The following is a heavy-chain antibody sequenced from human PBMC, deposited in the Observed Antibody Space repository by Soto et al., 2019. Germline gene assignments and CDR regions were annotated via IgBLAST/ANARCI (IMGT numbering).Heavy chain of an antibody. CDR2: ITSDGSKT. CDR1: GFPFSISW. V-gene: IGHV3-74*01. Sequence: PGGSLRLSCAASGFPFSISWMHWVRQVPGKGLEWVSRITSDGSKTIYADSVRGRFTISRDNAENTVYLQMNSLRAEDTGVYYCAKDWFSCIAIWGQGTPVTVSS. J-gene: IGHJ4*02. CDR3: AKDWFSCIAI. D-gene: IGHD2-21*01.